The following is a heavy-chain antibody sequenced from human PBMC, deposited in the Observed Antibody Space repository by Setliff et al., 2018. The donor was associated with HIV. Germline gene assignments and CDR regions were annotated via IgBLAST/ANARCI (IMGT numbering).Heavy chain of an antibody. V-gene: IGHV4-4*07. CDR1: GGSFGVYR. CDR3: ARDRHSSGLGSYGP. CDR2: IDSSGTT. J-gene: IGHJ5*02. D-gene: IGHD3-10*01. Sequence: PSETLSLTCTISGGSFGVYRWSWIRQSAGRGLELIGRIDSSGTTDYKPSLKGRVATSVDTSRNQFSLRVTSVTAADTAVYFCARDRHSSGLGSYGPWGPGILVTVSS.